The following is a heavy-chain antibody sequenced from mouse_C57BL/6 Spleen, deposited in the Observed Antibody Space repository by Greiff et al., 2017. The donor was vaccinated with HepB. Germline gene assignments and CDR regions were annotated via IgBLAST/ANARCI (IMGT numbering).Heavy chain of an antibody. Sequence: QVQLQQPGAELMKPGASVKLSCKATGYTFTGYWIEWVKQRPGHGLEWIGEILPGSGSTNYNEKFKGKATFTADTSSNTAYMQLSSLTTEDSAIYYCARKGGDYDVEDYYAMDYWGQGTSVTVSS. CDR2: ILPGSGST. CDR3: ARKGGDYDVEDYYAMDY. V-gene: IGHV1-9*01. J-gene: IGHJ4*01. CDR1: GYTFTGYW. D-gene: IGHD2-4*01.